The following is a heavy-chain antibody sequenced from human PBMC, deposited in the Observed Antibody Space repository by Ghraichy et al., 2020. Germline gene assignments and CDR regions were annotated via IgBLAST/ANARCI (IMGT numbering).Heavy chain of an antibody. D-gene: IGHD6-19*01. J-gene: IGHJ4*02. Sequence: SQTLSLTCAVSGYSISSGYYWGWIRQSPGKGLEWIGSIYHSGSTYYQNSSLKSRVTMSVDTSKNQFSLKLSSVTAADTAVYYCARDEHWLLDYWGQGTLVTVSS. CDR2: IYHSGST. V-gene: IGHV4-38-2*02. CDR3: ARDEHWLLDY. CDR1: GYSISSGYY.